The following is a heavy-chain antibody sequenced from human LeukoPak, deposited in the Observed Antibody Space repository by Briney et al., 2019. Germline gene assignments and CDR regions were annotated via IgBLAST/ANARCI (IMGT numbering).Heavy chain of an antibody. CDR2: IVVGSGNT. Sequence: SVKVFCKASGFTFTSSAVQWVRQARGQRLEWIGWIVVGSGNTIYAQKFQERVTITRDMSTSTAYMELSSLRSEDTAVYYCAAGDPEVQLERRFFYYYYYGMDVWGKGTTVTVSS. J-gene: IGHJ6*04. CDR3: AAGDPEVQLERRFFYYYYYGMDV. CDR1: GFTFTSSA. D-gene: IGHD1-1*01. V-gene: IGHV1-58*01.